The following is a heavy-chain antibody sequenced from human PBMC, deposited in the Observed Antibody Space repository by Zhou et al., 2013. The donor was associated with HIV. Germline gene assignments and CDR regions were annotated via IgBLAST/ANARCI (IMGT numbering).Heavy chain of an antibody. V-gene: IGHV1-58*02. CDR2: IVVGSGNI. J-gene: IGHJ5*02. CDR3: ARDGPLPSVWYWFGP. CDR1: GSSLITAV. Sequence: QMQLVQSGPEVKKPGTSVKVSCKASGSSLITAVMQWVRQARGQRPEWIGWIVVGSGNINYAQKFQGRVTITADESTSIAYMELNNLRSDDTAVYYCARDGPLPSVWYWFGPWGQGTLVTVSS. D-gene: IGHD6-19*01.